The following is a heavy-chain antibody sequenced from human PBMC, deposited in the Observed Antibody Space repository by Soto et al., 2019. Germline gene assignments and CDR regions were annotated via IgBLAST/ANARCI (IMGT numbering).Heavy chain of an antibody. CDR2: IRRHPSVT. D-gene: IGHD3-22*01. CDR1: GWTLSTSR. Sequence: EVQLVESGGMLVQPGGSLRLSCAASGWTLSTSRMNWVRQAPGKGLEWISYIRRHPSVTAYADSVKGRFTISRDSAKNSLYLQRDSLRVEDTAVYYWGKVADSGYYTVDRWGQGTLVTVSS. J-gene: IGHJ5*02. V-gene: IGHV3-48*01. CDR3: GKVADSGYYTVDR.